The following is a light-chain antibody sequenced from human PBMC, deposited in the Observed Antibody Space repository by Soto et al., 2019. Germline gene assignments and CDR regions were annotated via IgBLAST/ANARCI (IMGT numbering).Light chain of an antibody. CDR1: SSDVGGYNY. J-gene: IGLJ2*01. V-gene: IGLV2-11*01. CDR3: CSYAGSYTPVV. CDR2: DVS. Sequence: QSALTQPPSVSGSPGQSVTISCTGTSSDVGGYNYVSWYQHHPGKAPKLMIYDVSKRPSGVPDRFSGSKSGTTASLTISGLQAEDEADYYCCSYAGSYTPVVFGGGTRLTVL.